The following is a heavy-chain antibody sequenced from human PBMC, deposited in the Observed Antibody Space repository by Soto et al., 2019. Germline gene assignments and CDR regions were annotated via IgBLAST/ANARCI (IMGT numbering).Heavy chain of an antibody. CDR2: ISGSGGST. D-gene: IGHD3-9*01. Sequence: GGSLRLSCAASGFTFSSYAMSWVRQAPGKGLEWVSAISGSGGSTYYADSVKGRFTISRDNSKNTLYLQMNSLRAEDTAVYYCAKDREGLRYFDWLLLDYWGQGTLVTVSS. CDR1: GFTFSSYA. CDR3: AKDREGLRYFDWLLLDY. V-gene: IGHV3-23*01. J-gene: IGHJ4*02.